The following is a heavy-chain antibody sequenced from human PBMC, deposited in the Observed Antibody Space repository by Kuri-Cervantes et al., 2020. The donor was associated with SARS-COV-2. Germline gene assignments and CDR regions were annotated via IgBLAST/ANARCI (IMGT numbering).Heavy chain of an antibody. CDR3: ARHGFDFWSGYARTYYYYYGMDV. CDR2: IYYSGST. CDR1: GGSISSYY. V-gene: IGHV4-59*08. D-gene: IGHD3-3*01. Sequence: SETLSLTCTVSGGSISSYYWSWIRQPPGKGLEWIGYIYYSGSTNYNPSLKSRVTISVDTSKNQLSLKLSSVTAADTAVYYCARHGFDFWSGYARTYYYYYGMDVWGQGTTVTVSS. J-gene: IGHJ6*02.